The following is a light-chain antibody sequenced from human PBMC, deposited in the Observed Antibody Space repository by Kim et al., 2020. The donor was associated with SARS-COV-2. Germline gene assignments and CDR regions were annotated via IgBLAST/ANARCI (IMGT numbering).Light chain of an antibody. CDR3: QQSFMIPRT. V-gene: IGKV1-39*01. CDR2: AAS. Sequence: DIQMTQSPPSLSASIGDRVTITCRATQNISTYLNWYQQRPTTPPKLLIYAASTLHSGVPSRFGGSGSGTDFTLTINSLQRDDYATYYCQQSFMIPRTFGQGTKVDIK. J-gene: IGKJ1*01. CDR1: QNISTY.